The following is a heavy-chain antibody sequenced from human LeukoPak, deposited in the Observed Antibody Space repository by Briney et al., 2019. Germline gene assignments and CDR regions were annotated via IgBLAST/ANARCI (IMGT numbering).Heavy chain of an antibody. D-gene: IGHD3-22*01. V-gene: IGHV1-69*04. CDR3: ATYDSSGYHFDY. Sequence: ASVKVSCKASGGTFSSYAISWVRQAPGQGLEWMGRIIPILGIANYAQKFQGRVTITADKSTSTAYMELSSLRSEDTAVYYCATYDSSGYHFDYWGQGTLVTVSS. CDR2: IIPILGIA. J-gene: IGHJ4*02. CDR1: GGTFSSYA.